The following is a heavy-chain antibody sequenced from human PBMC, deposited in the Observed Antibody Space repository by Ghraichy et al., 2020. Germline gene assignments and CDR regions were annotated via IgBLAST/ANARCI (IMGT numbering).Heavy chain of an antibody. D-gene: IGHD3-3*01. Sequence: SETLSLTCTVSGGSVSSGSYYWSWIRQPPGKGLEWIGYIYYSGSTNYNPSLKSRVTISVDTSKNQFSLKLSSVTAADTAVYYCARELGYYDFWSGYLGDAFDIWGQGTMVTVSS. CDR3: ARELGYYDFWSGYLGDAFDI. J-gene: IGHJ3*02. CDR1: GGSVSSGSYY. V-gene: IGHV4-61*01. CDR2: IYYSGST.